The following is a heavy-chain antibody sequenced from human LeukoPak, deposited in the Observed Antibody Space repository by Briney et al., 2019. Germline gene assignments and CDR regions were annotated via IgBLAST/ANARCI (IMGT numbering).Heavy chain of an antibody. J-gene: IGHJ6*02. CDR1: GFTVSSNY. CDR3: ARRGGSYWNYYYYGMDV. D-gene: IGHD1-26*01. V-gene: IGHV3-53*01. Sequence: GGSLRLSCAASGFTVSSNYMSWVRQAPGKGLEWVSIIYSGGSTYYADSVKGRFTISRDNSKNTLYLQMNSLRAEDTAVYYCARRGGSYWNYYYYGMDVWGQGTTVTVSS. CDR2: IYSGGST.